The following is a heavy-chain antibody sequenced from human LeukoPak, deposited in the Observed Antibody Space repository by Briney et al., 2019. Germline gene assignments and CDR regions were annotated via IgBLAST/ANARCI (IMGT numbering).Heavy chain of an antibody. CDR2: ITYSSGYT. Sequence: PGESLRLSCAASGFTFSSYDMSWVRQAPGKGLEWVSGITYSSGYTYYADSVKGRFTISRDNSRNTLYLQMNSLRAEDTAVYYCAKDPSDLGGSGSNNYFDCWGQGTLVTVSS. D-gene: IGHD3-10*01. J-gene: IGHJ4*02. CDR3: AKDPSDLGGSGSNNYFDC. CDR1: GFTFSSYD. V-gene: IGHV3-23*01.